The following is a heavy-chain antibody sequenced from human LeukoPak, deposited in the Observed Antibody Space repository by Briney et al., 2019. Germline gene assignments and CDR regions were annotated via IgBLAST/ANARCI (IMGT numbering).Heavy chain of an antibody. J-gene: IGHJ4*02. CDR3: AKGRRYGSGSYYLNY. Sequence: PGGSLRLSCAASGFTFSSYGMHWVRQAPGKGLEWVAFIRYDGSNKYYADSVKGRFTISRDNSKNTLYLQMNSLRAEDTAVYYCAKGRRYGSGSYYLNYWGQGTLVTVSS. D-gene: IGHD3-10*01. CDR1: GFTFSSYG. V-gene: IGHV3-30*02. CDR2: IRYDGSNK.